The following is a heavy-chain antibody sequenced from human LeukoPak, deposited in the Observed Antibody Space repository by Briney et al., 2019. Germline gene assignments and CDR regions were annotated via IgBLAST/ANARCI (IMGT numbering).Heavy chain of an antibody. CDR2: ISSNGGST. V-gene: IGHV3-64*01. D-gene: IGHD5-12*01. J-gene: IGHJ3*02. CDR1: GFTFSSYA. CDR3: ARTYSGYEDAFDI. Sequence: PGGSLRLSCAASGFTFSSYAMHWVRQAPGKGLEYVSAISSNGGSTYYANSVKGRFTISRDNSKNTLYLQMGRLRAEDMAVYYCARTYSGYEDAFDIWGQGTMVTVSS.